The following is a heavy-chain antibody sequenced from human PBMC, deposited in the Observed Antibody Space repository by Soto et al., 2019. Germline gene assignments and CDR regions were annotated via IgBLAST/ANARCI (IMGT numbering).Heavy chain of an antibody. D-gene: IGHD2-2*01. V-gene: IGHV3-23*01. Sequence: PGGSLRLSCAGSGFTFRSYAMTWVRQAPGKGLEWVSTLSDSGGHTYYADSVKGRFTISRDNPKNTLYLQMNSLGAEDTAVYYCAKDSQSVSVSAARVYGMDVWGQGTTVTVSS. CDR1: GFTFRSYA. CDR3: AKDSQSVSVSAARVYGMDV. CDR2: LSDSGGHT. J-gene: IGHJ6*02.